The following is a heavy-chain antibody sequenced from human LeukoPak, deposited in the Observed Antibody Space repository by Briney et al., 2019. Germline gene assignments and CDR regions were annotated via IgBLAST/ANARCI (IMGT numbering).Heavy chain of an antibody. V-gene: IGHV3-53*01. J-gene: IGHJ4*02. D-gene: IGHD4-17*01. CDR3: ARADRDGDPDHFDY. CDR2: IYRGGTI. CDR1: GFNVSRNY. Sequence: GGSLRLSCAASGFNVSRNYVSWVRQAPGKGLEWVSLIYRGGTIYYADSVKARFTISRDNSKNTLFLQMNSLRAEDTAVYYCARADRDGDPDHFDYWGQGTLVTVSS.